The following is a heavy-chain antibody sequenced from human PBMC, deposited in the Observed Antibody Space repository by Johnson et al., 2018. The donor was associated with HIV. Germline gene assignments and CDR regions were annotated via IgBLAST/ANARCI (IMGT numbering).Heavy chain of an antibody. D-gene: IGHD3-22*01. J-gene: IGHJ3*02. V-gene: IGHV3-30-3*01. CDR1: GFIFSGSA. CDR2: ISYEGSNI. Sequence: VQLVESGGGVVQPGRSLRLSCAASGFIFSGSAMHWVRQAPGKGLEWVASISYEGSNIHYGDSVRGRFTISRDHSKKTVYLQMNSLRAEDTAVYYCARDRGSMIVVGSAFDIWGQGTMVTVSS. CDR3: ARDRGSMIVVGSAFDI.